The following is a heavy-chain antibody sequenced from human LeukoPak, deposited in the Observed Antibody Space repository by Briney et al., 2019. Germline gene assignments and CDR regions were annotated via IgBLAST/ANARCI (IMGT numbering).Heavy chain of an antibody. CDR2: IKQDGSEK. D-gene: IGHD4-17*01. CDR3: ATLVYGDLPFDY. Sequence: GGSLRLSCAASGFTFSSYWMSWVRQAPGKGLEWVANIKQDGSEKYYVDSVKGRFTIARDNAKNSLYLQMNSLRAEDPAVYYCATLVYGDLPFDYWGQGTMVTVSS. J-gene: IGHJ4*02. CDR1: GFTFSSYW. V-gene: IGHV3-7*03.